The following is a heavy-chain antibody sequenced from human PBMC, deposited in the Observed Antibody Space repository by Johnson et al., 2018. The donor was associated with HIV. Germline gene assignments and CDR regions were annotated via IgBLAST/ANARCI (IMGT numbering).Heavy chain of an antibody. CDR1: RLTLSDSY. D-gene: IGHD3-10*01. CDR2: ISGSGNAI. J-gene: IGHJ3*02. CDR3: ARSWAYYYALTDAFDI. Sequence: QMQLVESGGGLVKPGGSLRLSCVASRLTLSDSYMSWIRQAPGKGLEWVSYISGSGNAIYYADSVKGRFTISRDNAKNSLYLQMNSLRAEDTAVYYCARSWAYYYALTDAFDIWGQGTMVTVSS. V-gene: IGHV3-11*04.